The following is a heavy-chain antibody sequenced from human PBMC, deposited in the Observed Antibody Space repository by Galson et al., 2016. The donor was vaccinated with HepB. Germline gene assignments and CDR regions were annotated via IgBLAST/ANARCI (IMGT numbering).Heavy chain of an antibody. D-gene: IGHD2-21*02. CDR3: ARGVTGTPSFGF. J-gene: IGHJ4*02. Sequence: SETLSLTCNISGGSISSYFWSWIRQPPGKGLEWIGYVYKTGSTNYSPSLKSRVTVSVDTSKNQFSLKLRSVTAADTAVYYCARGVTGTPSFGFWGQGALVTVSS. V-gene: IGHV4-59*01. CDR2: VYKTGST. CDR1: GGSISSYF.